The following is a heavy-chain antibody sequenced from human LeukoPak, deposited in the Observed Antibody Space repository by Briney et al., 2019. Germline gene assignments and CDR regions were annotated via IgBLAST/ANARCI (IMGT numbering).Heavy chain of an antibody. CDR3: AGEGDRAWQSFDY. Sequence: GGSLRLSCAASGLAVSRNYMNWVRQAPGKGLEWVSIIYSDGSTYYADSVKDRFTISRENSKNTLYLQMNSLRVEETAVYYCAGEGDRAWQSFDYWGQGTLVTVSS. V-gene: IGHV3-66*01. CDR1: GLAVSRNY. D-gene: IGHD3-16*01. J-gene: IGHJ4*02. CDR2: IYSDGST.